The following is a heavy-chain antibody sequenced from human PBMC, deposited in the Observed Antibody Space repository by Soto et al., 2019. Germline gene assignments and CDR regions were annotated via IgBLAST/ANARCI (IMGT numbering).Heavy chain of an antibody. CDR3: TRAAGGRTWFDF. V-gene: IGHV3-13*01. CDR2: VGTIGDI. D-gene: IGHD6-13*01. J-gene: IGHJ5*01. CDR1: GFIFTNYD. Sequence: GGSLRLSCAASGFIFTNYDMHWVRQVPGKGLEWVSAVGTIGDIYYAGSVKGRFTVSRENAKNSFYLQMDSLRDGDTAVYYCTRAAGGRTWFDFWGQGTLVTVS.